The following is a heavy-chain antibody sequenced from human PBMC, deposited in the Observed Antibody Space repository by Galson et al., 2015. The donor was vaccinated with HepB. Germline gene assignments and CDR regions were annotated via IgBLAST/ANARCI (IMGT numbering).Heavy chain of an antibody. D-gene: IGHD2-21*02. J-gene: IGHJ6*03. CDR2: IIPLFGTT. CDR1: GGSFSSYA. Sequence: SVKVSCKASGGSFSSYAISWVRQAPGQGLEWMGGIIPLFGTTNYAQMFQGRVTITADASTNTAYMELSSLRSEDTAVYYCATSYCGGDCYSWKYYDYCMDVWGKGTTVTVSS. CDR3: ATSYCGGDCYSWKYYDYCMDV. V-gene: IGHV1-69*13.